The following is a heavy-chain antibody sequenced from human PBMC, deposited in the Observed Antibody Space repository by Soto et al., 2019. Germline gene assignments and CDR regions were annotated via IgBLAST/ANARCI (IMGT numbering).Heavy chain of an antibody. D-gene: IGHD3-22*01. V-gene: IGHV3-23*01. J-gene: IGHJ4*02. CDR1: GFTFSSYA. CDR3: AKDRIPDSSGYLYFDY. CDR2: ISGSGGST. Sequence: GGSLRLSCAASGFTFSSYAMSWVRQAPGKGLEWVSAISGSGGSTYYADSVKGRFTISRDNSKNTLYLQMNSLRAEDTAVYYCAKDRIPDSSGYLYFDYWGQGTLVTVSS.